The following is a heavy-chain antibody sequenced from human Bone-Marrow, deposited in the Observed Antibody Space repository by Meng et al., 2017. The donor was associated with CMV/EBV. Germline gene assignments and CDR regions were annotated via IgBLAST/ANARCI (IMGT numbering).Heavy chain of an antibody. CDR3: TRGPEDY. J-gene: IGHJ4*02. Sequence: GESLKISCAASGFTFSGSAMNWVRQASGKGLEWVGRIRSKANSYATAYAASVKGRFTISRDDSKNTAYLQMNSLKTEDTAVYYCTRGPEDYWGQGTLVTVSS. CDR1: GFTFSGSA. CDR2: IRSKANSYAT. D-gene: IGHD1-14*01. V-gene: IGHV3-73*01.